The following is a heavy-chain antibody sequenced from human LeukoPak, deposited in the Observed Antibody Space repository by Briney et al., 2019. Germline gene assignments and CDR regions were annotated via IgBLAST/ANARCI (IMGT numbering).Heavy chain of an antibody. J-gene: IGHJ6*03. CDR1: GGTFSSYA. CDR3: ARGIAARLPRYYYMDV. CDR2: IIPIFGTA. D-gene: IGHD6-6*01. V-gene: IGHV1-69*05. Sequence: ASVKVSCKASGGTFSSYAISWVRQAPGQGLEWMGGIIPIFGTANYAQKFQGRVTITTDESTSTAYMELSSLRSEDTAVYYCARGIAARLPRYYYMDVWGKGTTVTVSS.